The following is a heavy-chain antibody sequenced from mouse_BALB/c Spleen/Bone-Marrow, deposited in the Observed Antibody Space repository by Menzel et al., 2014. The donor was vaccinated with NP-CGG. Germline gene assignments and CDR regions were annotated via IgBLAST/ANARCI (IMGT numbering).Heavy chain of an antibody. D-gene: IGHD2-4*01. V-gene: IGHV5-9-2*01. CDR2: ISGGGSYT. J-gene: IGHJ3*01. CDR3: ARHAYYDQTEVSFVY. Sequence: EVQLVESGGNLVKSGGSLKLSCAVSGFTFSSYGMPWVRQTPEKRLEWVATISGGGSYTFYPDSVKGRFTISRDNAKNNLYLQLSSLRSEDTALYYCARHAYYDQTEVSFVYWGQGTLVTVSA. CDR1: GFTFSSYG.